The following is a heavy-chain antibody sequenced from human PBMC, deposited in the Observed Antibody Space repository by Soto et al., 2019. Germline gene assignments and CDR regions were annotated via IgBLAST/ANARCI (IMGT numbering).Heavy chain of an antibody. CDR3: AKDIKGEYSSGLNAFDI. J-gene: IGHJ3*02. CDR1: GFPFDDYS. V-gene: IGHV3-9*01. D-gene: IGHD6-19*01. CDR2: ISWNSGSI. Sequence: GGSLRLSCAASGFPFDDYSMNWVRQVPGKGLEWVSGISWNSGSIGYADSVKGRFTISRDNAKNSLYLQMNSLRAEDTALYYCAKDIKGEYSSGLNAFDIWGQGTMVTVSS.